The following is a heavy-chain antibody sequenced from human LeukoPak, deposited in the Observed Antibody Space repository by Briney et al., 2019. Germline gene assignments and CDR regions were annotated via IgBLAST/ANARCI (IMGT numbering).Heavy chain of an antibody. CDR1: GFTFSSQG. CDR3: AKGGPDGGQGVATTDDAFDI. J-gene: IGHJ3*02. D-gene: IGHD5-12*01. V-gene: IGHV3-33*06. Sequence: GRSLRLSCAASGFTFSSQGMHWVRQAPGKGLEWVAVIWYDGSNKYYADSVKGRFTISRDNSKNTLYLQMNSLRAEDTAVYYCAKGGPDGGQGVATTDDAFDIWGQGTMVTVSS. CDR2: IWYDGSNK.